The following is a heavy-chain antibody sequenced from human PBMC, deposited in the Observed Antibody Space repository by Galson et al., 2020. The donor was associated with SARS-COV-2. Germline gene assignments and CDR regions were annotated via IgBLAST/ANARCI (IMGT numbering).Heavy chain of an antibody. V-gene: IGHV1-24*01. Sequence: ASVKVSCKVSGYTLTELSMHWVRQAPGKGLEWMGGFDPEDGETIYAQKFQGRVTMTEDTSTDTAYMELSSLRSEDTAVYYCATSTIFGAYNWFDPWGQGTLVTVSS. J-gene: IGHJ5*02. CDR2: FDPEDGET. CDR3: ATSTIFGAYNWFDP. CDR1: GYTLTELS. D-gene: IGHD3-3*01.